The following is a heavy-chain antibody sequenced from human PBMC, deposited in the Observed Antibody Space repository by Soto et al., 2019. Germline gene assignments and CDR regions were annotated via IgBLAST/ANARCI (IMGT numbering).Heavy chain of an antibody. V-gene: IGHV3-33*01. CDR2: IWYDGSNK. J-gene: IGHJ5*02. CDR1: GFTFSSYG. D-gene: IGHD6-19*01. Sequence: QVQLVESGGGVVQPGRSLRLSCAASGFTFSSYGMHWVRQAPGKGLEWVAVIWYDGSNKYYADSVKGRFTISRDNSKNTLYLQKNSLRAEDTAVYYCARAVAGTVNWFDPWGQGTLVTVSS. CDR3: ARAVAGTVNWFDP.